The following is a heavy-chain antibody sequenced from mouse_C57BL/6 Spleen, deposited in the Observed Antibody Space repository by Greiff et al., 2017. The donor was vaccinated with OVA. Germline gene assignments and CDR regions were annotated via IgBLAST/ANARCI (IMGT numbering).Heavy chain of an antibody. CDR2: IHPNSGST. J-gene: IGHJ3*01. Sequence: QVQLQQPGAELVKPGASVKLSCKASGYTFTSYWMHWVKQRPGQGLEWIGMIHPNSGSTNYNEKFKSKATLTVDKSSSTAYMQLSSLTSEDSAVYYCASYDYDVAWFAYWGKGTLVTVSA. CDR3: ASYDYDVAWFAY. V-gene: IGHV1-64*01. D-gene: IGHD2-4*01. CDR1: GYTFTSYW.